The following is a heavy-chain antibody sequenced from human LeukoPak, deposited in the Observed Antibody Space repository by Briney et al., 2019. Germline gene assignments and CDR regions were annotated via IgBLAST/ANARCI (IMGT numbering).Heavy chain of an antibody. Sequence: SETLSLTCAVYGGSFSGYYWSWIRQPPGKGLEWIGEINHSGSTNYKPSLKSRVTISEDTSKNQFSLKLSSVTAADTAVYRCARAAARRYYYYYMDVGGKGTTVNISS. V-gene: IGHV4-34*01. CDR3: ARAAARRYYYYYMDV. CDR1: GGSFSGYY. J-gene: IGHJ6*03. CDR2: INHSGST. D-gene: IGHD6-6*01.